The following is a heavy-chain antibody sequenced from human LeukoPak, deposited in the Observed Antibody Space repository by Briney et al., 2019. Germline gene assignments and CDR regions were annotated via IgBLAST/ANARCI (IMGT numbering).Heavy chain of an antibody. D-gene: IGHD5-18*01. V-gene: IGHV4-61*08. CDR2: IYNSGST. CDR3: ARRGGYKYGYNY. J-gene: IGHJ4*02. Sequence: SETLSLTCTVSGGSVSSEGYYWSWIRQPPGTGLEWTGYIYNSGSTNYNPSLKSRVTISVDTSKNQFSLKLSSVTAADTAVYYCARRGGYKYGYNYWGQGILVTVSS. CDR1: GGSVSSEGYY.